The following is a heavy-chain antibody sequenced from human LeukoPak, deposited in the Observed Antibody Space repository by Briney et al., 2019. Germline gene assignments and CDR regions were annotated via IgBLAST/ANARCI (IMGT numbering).Heavy chain of an antibody. CDR1: GGSISSYY. D-gene: IGHD3-22*01. CDR3: ARENPTYYYDSRVFDY. Sequence: SETLSLTCTVSGGSISSYYWSWIRQPPGKGLEWIGYIYYSGSTNYNPSLKSRVTISVDTSKNQFSLKLSSVTAAGTAVYYCARENPTYYYDSRVFDYWGQGTLVTVSS. V-gene: IGHV4-59*01. CDR2: IYYSGST. J-gene: IGHJ4*02.